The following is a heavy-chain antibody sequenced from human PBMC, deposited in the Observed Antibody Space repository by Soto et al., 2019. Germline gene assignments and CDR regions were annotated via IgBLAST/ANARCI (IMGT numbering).Heavy chain of an antibody. D-gene: IGHD3-22*01. CDR3: TTERTYYYDSSPFDY. CDR1: GFTFSNAW. V-gene: IGHV3-15*01. J-gene: IGHJ4*02. Sequence: PGGSLRLSCAASGFTFSNAWMSWVRQAPGKGLEWVGRIKSKTDGGTTDYAAPVKGRFTISRDDSKNTLYLQMNSLKTEDTAVYYCTTERTYYYDSSPFDYWGQGTLVTVSS. CDR2: IKSKTDGGTT.